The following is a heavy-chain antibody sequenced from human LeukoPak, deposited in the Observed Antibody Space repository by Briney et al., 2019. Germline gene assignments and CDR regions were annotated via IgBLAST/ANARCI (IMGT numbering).Heavy chain of an antibody. J-gene: IGHJ3*01. CDR3: TGAFG. CDR2: IKQDGSEK. Sequence: PGGSLRLSCVASEXAFSNYWVSWVRQAPGRGLEWVANIKQDGSEKYYVDSVKGRFTISRDNAKNSLYLQMNSLRAEDTAVYYCTGAFGWGQGTMVTVSS. CDR1: EXAFSNYW. D-gene: IGHD2-8*02. V-gene: IGHV3-7*02.